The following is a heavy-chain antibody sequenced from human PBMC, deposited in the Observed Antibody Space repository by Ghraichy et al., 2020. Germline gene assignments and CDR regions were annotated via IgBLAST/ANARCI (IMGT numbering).Heavy chain of an antibody. J-gene: IGHJ3*02. Sequence: GGSLRLSCAASGFTFSSYAMSWVRQAPGKGLEWVSAISGSGGSTYYADSVKGRFTISRDNSKNTLYLQMNSLRAEDTAVYYCAKDKGAKRGGLPKWLSSTSSDDAFDIWGQGTMVTVSS. D-gene: IGHD3-22*01. V-gene: IGHV3-23*01. CDR1: GFTFSSYA. CDR3: AKDKGAKRGGLPKWLSSTSSDDAFDI. CDR2: ISGSGGST.